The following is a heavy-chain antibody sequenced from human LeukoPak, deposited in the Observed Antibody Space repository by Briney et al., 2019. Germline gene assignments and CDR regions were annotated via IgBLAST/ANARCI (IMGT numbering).Heavy chain of an antibody. CDR2: IGYNSDTI. D-gene: IGHD2-21*02. J-gene: IGHJ2*01. CDR1: GFTFDDYA. V-gene: IGHV3-9*01. CDR3: AKDYCGGDCYSGWYFDL. Sequence: GGFLRLSCAASGFTFDDYAMHWVRQAPGKGLEWVSGIGYNSDTIAYADSVKGRFTISRDNAKNSLYLQMNSLRAEDTALYYCAKDYCGGDCYSGWYFDLWGRGTLVTVSS.